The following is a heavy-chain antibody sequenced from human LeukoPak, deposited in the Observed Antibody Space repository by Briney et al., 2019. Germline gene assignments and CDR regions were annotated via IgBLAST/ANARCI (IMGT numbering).Heavy chain of an antibody. J-gene: IGHJ6*03. D-gene: IGHD4-23*01. CDR2: ISPDAITM. Sequence: PGGSLRLSCAASGFTFSSYEMNWVRQAPGKGLEWVSYISPDAITMYYADSVKGRFTVSRDNAKNSLYLQMNSLRAEDTALYYCAKDIGRWPPCYMDVWGKGTTVTISS. CDR1: GFTFSSYE. V-gene: IGHV3-48*03. CDR3: AKDIGRWPPCYMDV.